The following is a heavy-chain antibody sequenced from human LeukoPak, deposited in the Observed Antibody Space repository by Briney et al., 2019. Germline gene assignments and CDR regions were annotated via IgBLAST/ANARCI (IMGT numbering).Heavy chain of an antibody. CDR2: IGAGGTFT. J-gene: IGHJ3*02. CDR3: ARDYYDSSGLDAFDI. CDR1: GFTFSSYA. V-gene: IGHV3-23*01. D-gene: IGHD3-22*01. Sequence: GGSLRLSCTASGFTFSSYAMNWVRQAPGKGLEWVSGIGAGGTFTYYADSVKGRFTISRDNAKNSLYLQMNSLRAEDTAVYYCARDYYDSSGLDAFDIWGQGTMVTVSS.